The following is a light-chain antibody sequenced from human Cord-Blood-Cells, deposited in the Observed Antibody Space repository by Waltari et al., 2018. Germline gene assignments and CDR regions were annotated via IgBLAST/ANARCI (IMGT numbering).Light chain of an antibody. J-gene: IGLJ2*01. Sequence: SYELTQPPSVSVSPGQTASITCSGDKLGDKYACWYQQKPGQSPVLVIYQDSKRPSGIPGRFSGSNSGNTATLTVIGTQAMDEADYYCQAWDSSTGVFGGGTKLTVL. V-gene: IGLV3-1*01. CDR2: QDS. CDR1: KLGDKY. CDR3: QAWDSSTGV.